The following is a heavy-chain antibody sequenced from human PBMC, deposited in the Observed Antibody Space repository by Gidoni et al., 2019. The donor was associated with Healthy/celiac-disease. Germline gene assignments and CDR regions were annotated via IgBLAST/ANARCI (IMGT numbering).Heavy chain of an antibody. Sequence: EVQLVESGGGLVQPGGSLRLSCAASGFTFSSYWMHWVRQAPGKGLVWVSRINSDGSSTSYADSVKGRFTISRDNAKNTLYLQMNSLRAEDTAVYYCASDRVTTTPDAFDIWGQGQWSPSLQ. D-gene: IGHD5-12*01. J-gene: IGHJ3*02. CDR1: GFTFSSYW. CDR3: ASDRVTTTPDAFDI. CDR2: INSDGSST. V-gene: IGHV3-74*01.